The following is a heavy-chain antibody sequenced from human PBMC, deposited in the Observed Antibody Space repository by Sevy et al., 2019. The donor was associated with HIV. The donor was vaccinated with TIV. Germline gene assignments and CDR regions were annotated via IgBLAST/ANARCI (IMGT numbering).Heavy chain of an antibody. CDR3: ARDQYYDIGTGLYAMDV. Sequence: SETLSLTCSVSGASVSAANDYWSWIWQPPGKGLEWIGNVYYFGSTNYNPSLKSRVTISLDTSKKQFSLKLSSVTAADTAVYYCARDQYYDIGTGLYAMDVWGQGTTVTVSS. J-gene: IGHJ6*02. CDR1: GASVSAANDY. V-gene: IGHV4-61*01. CDR2: VYYFGST. D-gene: IGHD3-9*01.